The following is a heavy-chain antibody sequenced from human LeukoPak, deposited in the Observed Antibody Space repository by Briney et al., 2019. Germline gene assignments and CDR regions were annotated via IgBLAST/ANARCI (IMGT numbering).Heavy chain of an antibody. V-gene: IGHV1-69*13. Sequence: ASVKVSCKASGGTFSSYAISWVRQAPGQGLEWMGGIIPILGTANYAQKFQGRVTITADESTSTAYMELSSLRSEDTAVYYCASTGRYYDSSGSKRGDWFDPWGQGTLVTVSS. CDR3: ASTGRYYDSSGSKRGDWFDP. CDR2: IIPILGTA. J-gene: IGHJ5*02. CDR1: GGTFSSYA. D-gene: IGHD3-22*01.